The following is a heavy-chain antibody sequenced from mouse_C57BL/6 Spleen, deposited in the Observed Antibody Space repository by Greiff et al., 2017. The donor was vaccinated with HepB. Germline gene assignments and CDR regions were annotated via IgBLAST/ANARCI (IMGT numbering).Heavy chain of an antibody. J-gene: IGHJ2*01. CDR3: ARGRDSHYGIFDH. Sequence: VQLQQSGAVLARPGASVKMSCKASGYTFTSYTMHWVKQRPGQGLEWIGYINPSSGYTKYNQKFKDKATLTADKSSSTAYMQLSSLTSEDSAVYYCARGRDSHYGIFDHWGQGTTLTVSS. CDR1: GYTFTSYT. V-gene: IGHV1-4*01. D-gene: IGHD1-1*01. CDR2: INPSSGYT.